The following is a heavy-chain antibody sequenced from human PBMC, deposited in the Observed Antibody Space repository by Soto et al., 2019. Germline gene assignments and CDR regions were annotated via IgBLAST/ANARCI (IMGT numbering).Heavy chain of an antibody. D-gene: IGHD3-22*01. CDR1: GFTFSSYA. J-gene: IGHJ6*02. CDR2: ISYDGSNK. V-gene: IGHV3-30-3*01. Sequence: GGSLRLSCAASGFTFSSYAMHWVRQAPGKGLEWVAVISYDGSNKYYADSVKGRFTISRDNSKSTLYLQMNSLRAEDTAVYYCARDPSDSSGYYYHYYYGMDVWGQGTTVTVSS. CDR3: ARDPSDSSGYYYHYYYGMDV.